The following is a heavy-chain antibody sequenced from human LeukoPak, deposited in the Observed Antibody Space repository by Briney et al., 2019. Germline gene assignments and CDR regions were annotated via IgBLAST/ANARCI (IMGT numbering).Heavy chain of an antibody. D-gene: IGHD2-2*01. Sequence: ASVKVSCKASGYSFTGYYMHWVRQAPGQGLEWMGWINPYSGGTNYAQKFQGRVTMTRGTSISTVYMELSRLRSDDTAVYYCVRDRTKYCSSTSCPLDYWGQGTLVTVSS. V-gene: IGHV1-2*02. CDR2: INPYSGGT. CDR1: GYSFTGYY. CDR3: VRDRTKYCSSTSCPLDY. J-gene: IGHJ4*02.